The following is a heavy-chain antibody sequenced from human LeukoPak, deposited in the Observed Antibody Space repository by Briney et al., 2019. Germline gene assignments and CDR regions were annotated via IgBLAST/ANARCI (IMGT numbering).Heavy chain of an antibody. CDR3: ARAPLDYSMDY. D-gene: IGHD2-15*01. V-gene: IGHV4-59*01. CDR2: IYYSGST. CDR1: GGSINSYY. J-gene: IGHJ4*02. Sequence: SETLSLSCTVSGGSINSYYWSWIRQPPGKELEWIGYIYYSGSTNYNPSLQSRVTMSVDTSKNQFSLQLSSVTAADTAVYYCARAPLDYSMDYWGQGTLVTVSA.